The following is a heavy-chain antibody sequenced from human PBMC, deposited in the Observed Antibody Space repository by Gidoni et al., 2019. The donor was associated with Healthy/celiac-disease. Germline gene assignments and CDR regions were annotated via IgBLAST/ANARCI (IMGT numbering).Heavy chain of an antibody. J-gene: IGHJ3*02. V-gene: IGHV3-21*01. CDR1: GFTFSSYS. Sequence: EVQLVESGGGLVKPGGSLRLSCAASGFTFSSYSMNWVRQAPGKGLEWVSSISSSSSYIYYADSVKGRFTISRDNAKNSLYLQMNSLRAEDTAVYYCARDVTLEWLDAFDIWGQGTMVTVSS. CDR3: ARDVTLEWLDAFDI. CDR2: ISSSSSYI. D-gene: IGHD3-3*01.